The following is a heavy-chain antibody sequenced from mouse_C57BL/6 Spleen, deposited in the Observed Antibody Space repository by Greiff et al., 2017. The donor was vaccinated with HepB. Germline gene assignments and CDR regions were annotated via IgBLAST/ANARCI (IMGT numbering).Heavy chain of an antibody. CDR1: GYAFSSSW. CDR2: IYPGDGDT. J-gene: IGHJ2*01. D-gene: IGHD3-2*02. Sequence: VQLQQSGPELVKPGASVKISCKASGYAFSSSWMNWVKQRPGKGLEWIGRIYPGDGDTNYNGKFKGKATLTADKSSSTAYMQLSSLTSEDSAVYFCARSSSGYVGDYWGQGTTVTVSS. V-gene: IGHV1-82*01. CDR3: ARSSSGYVGDY.